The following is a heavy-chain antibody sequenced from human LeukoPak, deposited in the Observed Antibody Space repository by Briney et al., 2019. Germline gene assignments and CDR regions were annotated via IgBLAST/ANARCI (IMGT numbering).Heavy chain of an antibody. CDR1: GFTFSSYG. Sequence: GGSLRLSCAASGFTFSSYGMHWIRQAPGKGLEWVAVISYDGSNKYYADSVKGRFTISRDNSKNTLYLQMNSLRAEDTAVYYCAKDEGSSWQLVLDYWGQGTLVTVSS. CDR2: ISYDGSNK. D-gene: IGHD6-13*01. J-gene: IGHJ4*02. CDR3: AKDEGSSWQLVLDY. V-gene: IGHV3-30*18.